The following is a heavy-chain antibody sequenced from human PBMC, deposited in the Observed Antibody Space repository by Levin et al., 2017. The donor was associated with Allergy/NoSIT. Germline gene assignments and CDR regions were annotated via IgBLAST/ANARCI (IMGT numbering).Heavy chain of an antibody. CDR1: GFTFSGSA. CDR2: IRSKANSYAT. J-gene: IGHJ4*02. D-gene: IGHD2-2*02. V-gene: IGHV3-73*01. Sequence: GGSLRLSCAASGFTFSGSAMHWVRQASGRGLEWVGRIRSKANSYATAYAASVKGRFTISRDDSKNTAYLQMNSLKTEDTAVYYCTPNYCSSTSCYMDWGQGTLVTVSS. CDR3: TPNYCSSTSCYMD.